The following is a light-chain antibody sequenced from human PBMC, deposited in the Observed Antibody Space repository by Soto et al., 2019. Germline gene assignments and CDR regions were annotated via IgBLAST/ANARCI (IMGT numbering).Light chain of an antibody. CDR1: QYINTR. V-gene: IGKV3-11*01. CDR3: QQRSNWPRT. J-gene: IGKJ1*01. CDR2: QAS. Sequence: EIVLTQSPATLSSFPGDRVALSARASQYINTRLAWYQHRPGQAPRLLIYQASLRAAGIPARFSGSGFGTDFTLTISSLEPEDAAVYYCQQRSNWPRTFGQGTKVDIK.